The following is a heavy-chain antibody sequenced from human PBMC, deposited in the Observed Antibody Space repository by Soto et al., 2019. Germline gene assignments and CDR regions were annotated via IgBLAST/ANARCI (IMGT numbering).Heavy chain of an antibody. CDR2: INHSGST. D-gene: IGHD2-21*01. V-gene: IGHV4-34*01. CDR3: ARTGNSRNYYYYYMDV. J-gene: IGHJ6*03. Sequence: QVQLQQWGAGLLKPSETLSLTCAVYGGSFSGYYWSWIRQPPGKGLEWIGEINHSGSTNYNPSLTSRVTISVDTSKNQFSLKLSSVTAADTAVYYCARTGNSRNYYYYYMDVWGKGTTVTVSS. CDR1: GGSFSGYY.